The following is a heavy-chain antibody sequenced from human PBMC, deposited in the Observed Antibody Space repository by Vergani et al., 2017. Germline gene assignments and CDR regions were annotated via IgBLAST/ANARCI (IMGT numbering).Heavy chain of an antibody. CDR2: IYYSGST. CDR3: ARAGGWDNWNDVSYFDY. CDR1: GGSISSGGYY. J-gene: IGHJ4*02. Sequence: QVQLQESGPGLVKPSQTLSLTCTVSGGSISSGGYYWSWIRQHPGKGLEWIGYIYYSGSTYYNPSLKSRVTISVDTSKNQFSLKLSSVTAADTAVYYCARAGGWDNWNDVSYFDYWGQGTLVTVSS. V-gene: IGHV4-31*03. D-gene: IGHD1-1*01.